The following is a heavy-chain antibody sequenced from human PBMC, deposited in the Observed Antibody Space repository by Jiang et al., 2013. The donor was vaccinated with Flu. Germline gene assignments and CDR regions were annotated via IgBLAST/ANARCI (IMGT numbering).Heavy chain of an antibody. CDR1: GFTFSSYA. CDR3: AKAPLPHYYYYGMDV. Sequence: QLLESGGGVVQPGRSLRLSCAASGFTFSSYAMHWVRQAPGKGLEWVSAISGSGGSTYYADSVKGRFTISRDNSKNTLYLQMNSLRAEDTAVYYCAKAPLPHYYYYGMDVWGQGTTVTVSS. V-gene: IGHV3-23*01. CDR2: ISGSGGST. J-gene: IGHJ6*02.